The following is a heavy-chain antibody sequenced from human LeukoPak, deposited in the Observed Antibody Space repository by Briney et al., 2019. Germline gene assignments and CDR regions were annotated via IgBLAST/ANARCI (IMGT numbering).Heavy chain of an antibody. CDR1: RFAFSTYG. Sequence: GGSLRLSCAASRFAFSTYGMSWVRQAPGKGLEWVSTISGSGTGRHYADSVKGRFTISRDSSKNTLYLQMSSLGAEDTAVYFCAKDDAWGRYQDWGQGTLVTVSS. CDR2: ISGSGTGR. CDR3: AKDDAWGRYQD. V-gene: IGHV3-23*01. J-gene: IGHJ1*01. D-gene: IGHD3-16*01.